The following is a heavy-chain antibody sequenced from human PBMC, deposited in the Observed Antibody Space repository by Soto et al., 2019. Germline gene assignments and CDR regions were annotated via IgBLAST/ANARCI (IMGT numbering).Heavy chain of an antibody. D-gene: IGHD3-3*01. CDR2: INHSGST. Sequence: SETLSLTCAAYGGSFSGYYWSWIRQPPGKGLEWIGEINHSGSTNYNPSLKSRVTISVDTPKNQFSLKLSSVTAADTAVYYCAREGQYYDFWSGYFDYYYYGMAVWGQGTTVPVSS. J-gene: IGHJ6*02. V-gene: IGHV4-34*01. CDR1: GGSFSGYY. CDR3: AREGQYYDFWSGYFDYYYYGMAV.